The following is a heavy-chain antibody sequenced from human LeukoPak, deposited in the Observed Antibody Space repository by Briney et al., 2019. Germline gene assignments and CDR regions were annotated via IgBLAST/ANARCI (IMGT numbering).Heavy chain of an antibody. J-gene: IGHJ4*02. D-gene: IGHD6-19*01. CDR3: AKGSSSGWPYFFDN. CDR1: GFTFSSYA. CDR2: ISGGSGSST. Sequence: GGSLRLSCAASGFTFSSYALGWVRQAPGKGLEWFSAISGGSGSSTYYADAVKGRFTISRDNSKTTLYLEMNSLRADDTAVYYCAKGSSSGWPYFFDNWGQGTLVTVSS. V-gene: IGHV3-23*01.